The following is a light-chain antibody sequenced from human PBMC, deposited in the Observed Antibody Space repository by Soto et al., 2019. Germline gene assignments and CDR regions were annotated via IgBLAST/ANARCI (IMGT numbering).Light chain of an antibody. J-gene: IGKJ2*01. V-gene: IGKV3-11*01. Sequence: EIVLTQSPATLSLSPGERATLSCRASQSVNDYLAWYHQKPGQAPRLLIYGASNRATGIPVRLSGSGSGTDFTLTISSLEPEDFAVYYCQHRGRWPRTFGKRTKLDIK. CDR3: QHRGRWPRT. CDR1: QSVNDY. CDR2: GAS.